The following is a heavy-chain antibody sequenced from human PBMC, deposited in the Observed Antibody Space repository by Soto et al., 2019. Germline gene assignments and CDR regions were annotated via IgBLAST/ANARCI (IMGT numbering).Heavy chain of an antibody. Sequence: SVKVSCKASGGTFSTHAIIWVRQAPGHGLEWMGGIIPISGTTYYTQKFQGRVTITADEPTSTAFMELSSLKSEDTAVFYCARGYCSGGNCYSGMDVWGQGTMVT. V-gene: IGHV1-69*13. J-gene: IGHJ6*02. CDR1: GGTFSTHA. CDR2: IIPISGTT. CDR3: ARGYCSGGNCYSGMDV. D-gene: IGHD2-15*01.